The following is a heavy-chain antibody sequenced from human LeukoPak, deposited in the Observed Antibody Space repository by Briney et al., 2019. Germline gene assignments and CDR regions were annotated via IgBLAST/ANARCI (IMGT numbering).Heavy chain of an antibody. CDR3: AKDINRRSSWYGGWFDP. J-gene: IGHJ5*02. D-gene: IGHD6-13*01. CDR2: ISWNSGSI. V-gene: IGHV3-9*01. CDR1: GFTFDDYA. Sequence: GGSLRLSCAASGFTFDDYAMHWVRQAPGKGLEWVSGISWNSGSIGYADSVKGRFTISRDNAENSLYLQMNSLRAEDTALYYCAKDINRRSSWYGGWFDPWGQGTLVTVSS.